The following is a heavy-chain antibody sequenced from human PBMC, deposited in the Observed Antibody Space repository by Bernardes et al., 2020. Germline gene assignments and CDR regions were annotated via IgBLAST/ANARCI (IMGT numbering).Heavy chain of an antibody. J-gene: IGHJ3*02. D-gene: IGHD2-15*01. Sequence: TLSLTCTVSGGSISSHYWSWIRQPPGKGLEWIGYIYYIGSTTYNPSLKSRVSISIDTSKNQFSLRLSSVTAADTAVYYCAGGGNCSGGSCYVGALDIWGQGTMVTVSA. V-gene: IGHV4-59*11. CDR2: IYYIGST. CDR3: AGGGNCSGGSCYVGALDI. CDR1: GGSISSHY.